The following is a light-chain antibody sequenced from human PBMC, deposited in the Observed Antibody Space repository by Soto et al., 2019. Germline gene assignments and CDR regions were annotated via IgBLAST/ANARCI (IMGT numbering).Light chain of an antibody. V-gene: IGKV3-20*01. CDR3: QQYGASTPVT. CDR1: QSISSRF. Sequence: EIVLTQSPGTLSLSPGERATLSCRASQSISSRFFAWYQQKPGQAPRLLIYATSTRATGIPDRFSGSGSGTDFILTINRLEPEDCAVYYCQQYGASTPVTFGGGTKV. CDR2: ATS. J-gene: IGKJ4*01.